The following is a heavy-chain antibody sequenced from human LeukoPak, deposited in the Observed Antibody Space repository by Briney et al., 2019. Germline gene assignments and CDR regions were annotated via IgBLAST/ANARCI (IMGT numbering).Heavy chain of an antibody. D-gene: IGHD4-17*01. CDR1: GYSISSGFY. CDR3: ARNGDLCIDY. Sequence: SETLSLTCTVSGYSISSGFYWGWIRQPPGKGLEWIGSIYHSGSTTYNPSLRSRVTISVDRSENQFSLKLSSVTAADTAVYYCARNGDLCIDYWGQGTLVTVSS. CDR2: IYHSGST. V-gene: IGHV4-38-2*02. J-gene: IGHJ4*02.